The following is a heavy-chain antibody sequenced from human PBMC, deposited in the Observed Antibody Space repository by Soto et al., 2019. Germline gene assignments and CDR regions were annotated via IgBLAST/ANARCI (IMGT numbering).Heavy chain of an antibody. CDR2: VWYDGSSK. V-gene: IGHV3-33*01. D-gene: IGHD4-4*01. CDR3: AGGIDSNYDGMDV. Sequence: LRLSCEASGFTFSNFGMNWVRQAPGKGLEWVARVWYDGSSKYYVDSVKGRFTISRDNSKETVYLQMNSLRAEDTGVYCCAGGIDSNYDGMDVWGQGTTVTVSS. CDR1: GFTFSNFG. J-gene: IGHJ6*02.